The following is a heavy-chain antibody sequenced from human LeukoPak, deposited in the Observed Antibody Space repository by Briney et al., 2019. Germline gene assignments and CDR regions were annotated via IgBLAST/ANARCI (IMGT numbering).Heavy chain of an antibody. D-gene: IGHD4-11*01. J-gene: IGHJ4*02. Sequence: SETLSLTCTVSGGSISSYYWSWIRQPPGKGLEWIGYIYYSGSTNYNPSLKSRVTISVDTSKNQFPLKLSSVTAADTAVYYCASKDPYSNYGKFDYWGQGTLVTVSS. CDR2: IYYSGST. CDR1: GGSISSYY. V-gene: IGHV4-59*08. CDR3: ASKDPYSNYGKFDY.